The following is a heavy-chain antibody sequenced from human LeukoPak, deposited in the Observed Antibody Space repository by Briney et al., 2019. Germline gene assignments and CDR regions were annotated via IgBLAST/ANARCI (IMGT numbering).Heavy chain of an antibody. J-gene: IGHJ1*01. D-gene: IGHD4-17*01. CDR2: INPNSGGT. Sequence: ASVKVSCKASGYTFTGYYMHWVRQAPGQGLEWMGWINPNSGGTNYAQKFQGRVTMTRDTSISTAYMELSRLRSDDTAVYYCATRSPVTNRGYFQHWGQGTLVTVSS. V-gene: IGHV1-2*02. CDR3: ATRSPVTNRGYFQH. CDR1: GYTFTGYY.